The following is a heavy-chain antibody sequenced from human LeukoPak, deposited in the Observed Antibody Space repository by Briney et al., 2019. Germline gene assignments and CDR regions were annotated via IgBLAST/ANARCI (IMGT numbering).Heavy chain of an antibody. CDR1: GFTFSSYS. D-gene: IGHD4-11*01. V-gene: IGHV3-21*04. CDR3: AKESKDAFDI. CDR2: ISSSSSYT. Sequence: GGSLRLSCAASGFTFSSYSMNWVRQAPGKGLEWVSSISSSSSYTYYADSVKGRFTISRDNSKNTLYLQMNSLRAEDTAVYYCAKESKDAFDIWGQGTMVTVSS. J-gene: IGHJ3*02.